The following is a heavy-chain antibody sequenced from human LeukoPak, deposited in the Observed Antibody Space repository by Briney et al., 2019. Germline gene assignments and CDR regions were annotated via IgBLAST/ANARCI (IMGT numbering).Heavy chain of an antibody. CDR3: ARVRSTTSYFYFDY. V-gene: IGHV3-48*03. Sequence: GGSLRLSCAASGFTFSSYEMHWVRQAPGESLEWVSYISSRGDTIYYADSVKDRFTISRDNSKNTLYLQMNSLRAEDTAVYYCARVRSTTSYFYFDYWGQGTLVTVSS. CDR1: GFTFSSYE. CDR2: ISSRGDTI. J-gene: IGHJ4*02. D-gene: IGHD2-2*01.